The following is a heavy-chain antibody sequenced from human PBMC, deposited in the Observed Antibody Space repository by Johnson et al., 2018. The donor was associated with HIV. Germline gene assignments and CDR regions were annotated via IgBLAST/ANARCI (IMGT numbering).Heavy chain of an antibody. CDR1: RFIFDDYG. J-gene: IGHJ3*02. V-gene: IGHV3-20*04. Sequence: VQLVESGGGLVQPGRSLRLSCEGFRFIFDDYGLSWVRQAPGKGLEWVSGINWNGGSRGYAGSVKGRFTIARDNAKNFLYLQMNGLRAEDTALYYCAREAGSSLSFDIWGQGTMVTVSS. CDR3: AREAGSSLSFDI. CDR2: INWNGGSR. D-gene: IGHD6-13*01.